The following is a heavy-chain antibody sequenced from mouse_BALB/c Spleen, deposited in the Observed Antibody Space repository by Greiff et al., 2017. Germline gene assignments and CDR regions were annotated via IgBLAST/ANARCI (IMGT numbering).Heavy chain of an antibody. CDR2: ISSGGSYT. D-gene: IGHD2-1*01. CDR3: ARDVLGNYPY. CDR1: GFTFSSYA. Sequence: EVNVVESGGGLVKPGGSLKLSCAASGFTFSSYAMSWVRQSPEKRLEWVAEISSGGSYTYYPDTVTGRFTISRDNAKNTLYLEMSSLRSEDTAMYYCARDVLGNYPYGGQGTLVTVSA. J-gene: IGHJ3*01. V-gene: IGHV5-9-4*01.